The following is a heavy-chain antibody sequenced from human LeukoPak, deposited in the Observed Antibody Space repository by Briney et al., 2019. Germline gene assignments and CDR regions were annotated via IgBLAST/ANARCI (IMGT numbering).Heavy chain of an antibody. Sequence: PGGSLRLSCAASGFTFSDYYMSWIRQAPGKGLEWVSYVSSSSSYTNYADSVKGRFTISRDNSKNTLYLQMNSLRAEDTAVYYCARDGAQSYYDILTGYYRAPDYWGQGTLVTVSS. V-gene: IGHV3-11*06. CDR1: GFTFSDYY. J-gene: IGHJ4*02. CDR2: VSSSSSYT. CDR3: ARDGAQSYYDILTGYYRAPDY. D-gene: IGHD3-9*01.